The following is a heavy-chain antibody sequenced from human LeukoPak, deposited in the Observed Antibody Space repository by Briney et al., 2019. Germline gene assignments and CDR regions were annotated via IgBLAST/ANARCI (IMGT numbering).Heavy chain of an antibody. V-gene: IGHV4-59*01. D-gene: IGHD3-10*01. Sequence: SETLSLTCTVSGGSISSYYWSWIRQPPGKGLQGIGYIYYSGSTNYNPSLKSRVTILVDTSKNQFSLKLSSVTAADTAVYYCARIITTSHYFYYWGQGTLVTVSS. CDR2: IYYSGST. J-gene: IGHJ4*02. CDR1: GGSISSYY. CDR3: ARIITTSHYFYY.